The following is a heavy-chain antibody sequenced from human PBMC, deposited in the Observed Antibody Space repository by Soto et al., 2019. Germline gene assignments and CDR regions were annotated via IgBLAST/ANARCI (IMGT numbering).Heavy chain of an antibody. CDR2: ISLYSDGT. CDR3: ARVEPGAESWFVP. V-gene: IGHV1-18*01. Sequence: QVQLVQSGGEVKRPGASVKVSCKTSGYTFSNYGITCVRQAPGQPLEWLGWISLYSDGTNYAQKFQGRVSMTTDTSKTTAYMELRRLRSDDTAGYCGARVEPGAESWFVPWGQGTLVTVSS. J-gene: IGHJ5*02. D-gene: IGHD2-2*01. CDR1: GYTFSNYG.